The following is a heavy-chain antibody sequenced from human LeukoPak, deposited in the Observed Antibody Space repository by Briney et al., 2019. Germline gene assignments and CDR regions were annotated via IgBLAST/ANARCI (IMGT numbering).Heavy chain of an antibody. CDR3: ARRGDSYGRFDY. CDR2: ISPGDSDT. CDR1: GYNCTNYW. Sequence: GESLKISCKASGYNCTNYWIGWVRQMPGKGLEWIRIISPGDSDTRYSPSFQGQVTISADKSICTAYLQWSSLKASDTAMYYCARRGDSYGRFDYWGQGILATVSS. J-gene: IGHJ4*02. D-gene: IGHD5-18*01. V-gene: IGHV5-51*01.